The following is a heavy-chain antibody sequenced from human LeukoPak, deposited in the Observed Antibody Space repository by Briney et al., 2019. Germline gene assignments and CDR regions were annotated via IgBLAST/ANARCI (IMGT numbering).Heavy chain of an antibody. CDR1: GGSMKNYY. D-gene: IGHD3-22*01. V-gene: IGHV4-59*01. J-gene: IGHJ4*02. Sequence: SETLSLTCTVSGGSMKNYYWTWNRQPPGKGLEWIGYIYYSGNTNYNPSLKSRVSISVDTSKNQLSLKLSSVTAAGTAVYYCAKGSYDTSGYWLSYFDYSGQGTLVTVSS. CDR2: IYYSGNT. CDR3: AKGSYDTSGYWLSYFDY.